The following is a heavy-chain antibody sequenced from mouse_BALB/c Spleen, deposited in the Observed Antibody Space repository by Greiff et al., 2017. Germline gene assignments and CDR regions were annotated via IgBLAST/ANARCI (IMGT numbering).Heavy chain of an antibody. V-gene: IGHV1-59*01. Sequence: QVQLKQPGAELVKPGASVKMSCKASGYTFTSYWMHWVKQRPGQGLEWIGVIDPSDSYTSYNQKFKGKATLTVDTSSSTAYMQLSSLTSEDSAVYYCAGWDGGYWGQGTTLTVSS. CDR3: AGWDGGY. J-gene: IGHJ2*01. CDR1: GYTFTSYW. CDR2: IDPSDSYT. D-gene: IGHD4-1*01.